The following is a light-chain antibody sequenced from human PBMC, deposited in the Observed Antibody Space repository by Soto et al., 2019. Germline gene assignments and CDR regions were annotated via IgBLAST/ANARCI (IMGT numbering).Light chain of an antibody. V-gene: IGKV3-20*01. J-gene: IGKJ1*01. CDR1: QSVNSIY. CDR2: GAS. Sequence: EIVLTQSPGTLSLSRGERATLFCRASQSVNSIYLAWYQQKPGQAPRLLIYGASSRATGIPDRFSGSGSGTDFTLTISRLEPEDFALYYCQQYGGSPRTFGQGTKVEL. CDR3: QQYGGSPRT.